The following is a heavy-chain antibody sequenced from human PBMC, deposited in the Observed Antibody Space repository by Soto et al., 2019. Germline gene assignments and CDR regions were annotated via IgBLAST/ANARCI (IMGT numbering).Heavy chain of an antibody. CDR3: ASDRSSGWDQGYGMDV. CDR1: SSSVGACY. Sequence: SVTLALTCTESSSSVGACYWSCIRQPPGKGLEWIGYIYYSGSTSYNPSLKSRVTISVDTSKNQFSLKLRSVTAADTAVYYCASDRSSGWDQGYGMDVWGQGTTVTVSS. V-gene: IGHV4-59*02. J-gene: IGHJ6*02. D-gene: IGHD6-19*01. CDR2: IYYSGST.